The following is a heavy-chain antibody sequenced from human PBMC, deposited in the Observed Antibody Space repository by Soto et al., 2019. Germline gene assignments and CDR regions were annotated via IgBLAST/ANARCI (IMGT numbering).Heavy chain of an antibody. J-gene: IGHJ4*02. V-gene: IGHV1-2*04. Sequence: ASVKVSCKASGYTFTGYYMHWVRQAPVQGLEWMGWINPNSGGTNYAQKFQGWVTMTRDTSISTAYMELSRLRSDDTAVYYCARSSGWLVPSSFYYWGQENLLTVSS. D-gene: IGHD6-19*01. CDR1: GYTFTGYY. CDR2: INPNSGGT. CDR3: ARSSGWLVPSSFYY.